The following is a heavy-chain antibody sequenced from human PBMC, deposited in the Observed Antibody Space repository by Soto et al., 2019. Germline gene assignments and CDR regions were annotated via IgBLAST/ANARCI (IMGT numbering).Heavy chain of an antibody. D-gene: IGHD2-15*01. CDR1: GESISSSSYY. V-gene: IGHV4-39*01. Sequence: SETLSLTCIVSGESISSSSYYWGWIRQPPGKGLEWIGSIYYSGRTYYNLSFKSRVTISIDTSKNQFSLKLSSVTATDTAVYYCARQQSTVVTQAYFDHWGRGALVTVSS. J-gene: IGHJ4*02. CDR3: ARQQSTVVTQAYFDH. CDR2: IYYSGRT.